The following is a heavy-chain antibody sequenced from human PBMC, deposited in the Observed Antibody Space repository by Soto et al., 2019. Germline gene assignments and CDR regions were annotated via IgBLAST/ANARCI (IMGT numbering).Heavy chain of an antibody. CDR2: ISYDGSNK. CDR1: GFTFSSYG. Sequence: GGSLRLSCAASGFTFSSYGMHWVRQAPGKGLEWVTVISYDGSNKYYADSVKGRFTISRDNSKNTLYLQMNSLRAEDTAVYYCAKDLARSSSQNDAFDIWGQGTMVTVSS. CDR3: AKDLARSSSQNDAFDI. J-gene: IGHJ3*02. D-gene: IGHD6-13*01. V-gene: IGHV3-30*18.